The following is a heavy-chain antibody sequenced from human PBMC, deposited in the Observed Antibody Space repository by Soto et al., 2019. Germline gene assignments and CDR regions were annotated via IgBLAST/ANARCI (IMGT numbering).Heavy chain of an antibody. Sequence: QVQLVESGGGVVQPGRSLRLSCAASGFTFSSNGMHWVHQAPGKGLEWVAVIWSDGSEKYYADSVKGRFSISRDNSKNSLYLHMDSLRAEDTAVYYCARDLGRFNFGSAYFVYWGQGTLVTVSS. CDR3: ARDLGRFNFGSAYFVY. J-gene: IGHJ4*02. CDR1: GFTFSSNG. D-gene: IGHD3-10*01. CDR2: IWSDGSEK. V-gene: IGHV3-33*01.